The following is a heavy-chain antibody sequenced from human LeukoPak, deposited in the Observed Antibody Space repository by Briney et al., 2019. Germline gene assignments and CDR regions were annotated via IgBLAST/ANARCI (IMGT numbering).Heavy chain of an antibody. CDR2: IYTSENT. J-gene: IGHJ6*03. CDR3: AREGDYGDYSKSFYYMDV. V-gene: IGHV4-4*07. Sequence: SETLTLTCTVSGGYIGSYYWSWIRQPAGKGLEWIGRIYTSENTEYNPSLKSRVTMSVDMSTSQFSLRLTSVTAADTAVYYCAREGDYGDYSKSFYYMDVWGKGTTVTVSS. CDR1: GGYIGSYY. D-gene: IGHD4-17*01.